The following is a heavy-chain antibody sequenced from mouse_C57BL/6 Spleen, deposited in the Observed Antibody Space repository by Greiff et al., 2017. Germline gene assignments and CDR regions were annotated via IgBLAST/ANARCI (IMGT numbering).Heavy chain of an antibody. Sequence: QVQLQQSGAELMKPGASVKLSCKATGYTFTGYWIEWVKQRPGHGLEWIGEILPGSGSTNYNEKFKGKATFTADTSSNTAYMKLSSLTTEGSAIYYSARDISYNGAMGYWGQGTSVTASS. CDR3: ARDISYNGAMGY. CDR1: GYTFTGYW. V-gene: IGHV1-9*01. J-gene: IGHJ4*01. CDR2: ILPGSGST. D-gene: IGHD2-12*01.